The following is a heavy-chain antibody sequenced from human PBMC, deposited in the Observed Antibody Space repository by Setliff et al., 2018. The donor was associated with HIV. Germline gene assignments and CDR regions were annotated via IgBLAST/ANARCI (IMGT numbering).Heavy chain of an antibody. CDR3: ARELRYSYGASFDY. CDR1: GFTFSTYN. Sequence: GSLRLSCAASGFTFSTYNMNWVRQAPGKGLEWVSSISNSGSYIYYADSLKGRFTISRDNAKNSLYLQMNSLRAEDTAVYYCARELRYSYGASFDYWGQGTLVTVSS. D-gene: IGHD5-18*01. J-gene: IGHJ4*02. CDR2: ISNSGSYI. V-gene: IGHV3-21*01.